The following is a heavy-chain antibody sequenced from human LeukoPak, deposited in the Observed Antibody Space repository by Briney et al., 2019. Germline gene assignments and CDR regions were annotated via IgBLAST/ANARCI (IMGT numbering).Heavy chain of an antibody. J-gene: IGHJ5*02. D-gene: IGHD2-2*01. CDR2: ISAYNGNT. CDR3: AREGLYCSSTSCQTGLVWFDP. CDR1: GYTFTSYG. V-gene: IGHV1-18*01. Sequence: ASVKVSCKASGYTFTSYGISWVRQAPGQGLEWMGWISAYNGNTNYAQKLQGRVTMTTDTSTSTAYMELRSLRSDDTAVYYCAREGLYCSSTSCQTGLVWFDPWGLGTLVTVSS.